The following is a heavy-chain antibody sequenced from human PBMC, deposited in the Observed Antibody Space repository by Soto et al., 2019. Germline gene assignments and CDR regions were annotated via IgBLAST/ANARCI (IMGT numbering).Heavy chain of an antibody. Sequence: VSCKASGYTFTGYYMHWVRQAPGQGLEWMGWINPNSGGTNYAQKFQGWVTMTRDTSISTAYMELSRQRTDDTTVNYCARVNSRYSSSWYDYWGQGTLVTVS. CDR1: GYTFTGYY. J-gene: IGHJ4*02. V-gene: IGHV1-2*04. CDR2: INPNSGGT. D-gene: IGHD6-13*01. CDR3: ARVNSRYSSSWYDY.